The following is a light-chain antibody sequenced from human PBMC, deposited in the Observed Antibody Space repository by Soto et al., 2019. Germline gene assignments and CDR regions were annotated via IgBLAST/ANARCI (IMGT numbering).Light chain of an antibody. J-gene: IGLJ3*02. CDR2: EVS. Sequence: QSALTQPASVSGSPGQSITISCTGTSSDVGGYNYVSWYQQHPGKAPKLMIYEVSNRPSGVPNRFSGSKSGNTASLTISGLQAEDEADYYCSSYTSSSTRVFGGGTQLTVL. V-gene: IGLV2-14*01. CDR1: SSDVGGYNY. CDR3: SSYTSSSTRV.